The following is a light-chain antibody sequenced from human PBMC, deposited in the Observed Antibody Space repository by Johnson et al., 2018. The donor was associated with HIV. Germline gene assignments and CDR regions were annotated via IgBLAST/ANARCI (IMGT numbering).Light chain of an antibody. V-gene: IGLV1-51*02. Sequence: QSVLTQPPSVSAAPGQKVTISCSGSSSNIGNNYVSWYQQLPGTAPKLLIYENNKRPSGIPDRFSGSTSGTSATLGIPGLQPGDEADYYCGTWDSSLSASYVFGTGTKVTVL. CDR3: GTWDSSLSASYV. CDR1: SSNIGNNY. CDR2: ENN. J-gene: IGLJ1*01.